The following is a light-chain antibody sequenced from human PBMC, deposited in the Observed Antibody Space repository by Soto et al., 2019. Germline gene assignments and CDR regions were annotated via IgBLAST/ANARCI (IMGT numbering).Light chain of an antibody. CDR3: QQRNDWRRGT. V-gene: IGKV3D-20*02. Sequence: ETVLTQSPGTLSSPPGERATLSCRASQSISSSNLAWYQQKPGQAPRLLIYDASNRATGVPARFSGSGSGTDFTLTISSLEPEDFAVYYCQQRNDWRRGTFGQGTRLEIK. J-gene: IGKJ5*01. CDR2: DAS. CDR1: QSISSSN.